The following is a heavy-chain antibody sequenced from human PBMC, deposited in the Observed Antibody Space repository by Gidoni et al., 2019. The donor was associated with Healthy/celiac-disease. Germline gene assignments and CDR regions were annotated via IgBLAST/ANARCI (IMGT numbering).Heavy chain of an antibody. CDR2: ISYDGSNK. CDR1: GFTFRSYG. J-gene: IGHJ3*02. D-gene: IGHD6-19*01. Sequence: QVQLVESGGGVVQPGRSLRLSCAASGFTFRSYGMHWVRQAPDKGLEWVAVISYDGSNKYYADSVKGRFTISRDNSKNTLYLQMNSLRAEDTAVYYCAKDRSSGWYGAFDIWGQGTMVTVSS. CDR3: AKDRSSGWYGAFDI. V-gene: IGHV3-30*18.